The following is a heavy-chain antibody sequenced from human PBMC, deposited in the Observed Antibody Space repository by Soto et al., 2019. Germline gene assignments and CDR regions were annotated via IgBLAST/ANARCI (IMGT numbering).Heavy chain of an antibody. J-gene: IGHJ4*02. V-gene: IGHV3-53*01. Sequence: EVQLVESGGGLIQPGGSLRLSCAASGLTVSSYYLSWVRQAPGKGLEWVAIVFSGGNTYHADSVKGRFTVSRDNSKNTLDLQMNSLRPEDTAVYYCAKGDFECWGQGTLVTVSS. CDR2: VFSGGNT. CDR3: AKGDFEC. CDR1: GLTVSSYY. D-gene: IGHD1-26*01.